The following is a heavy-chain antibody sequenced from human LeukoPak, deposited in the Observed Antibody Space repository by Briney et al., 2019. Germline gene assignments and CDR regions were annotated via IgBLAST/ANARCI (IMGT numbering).Heavy chain of an antibody. J-gene: IGHJ4*02. CDR3: ARGNSIPTN. D-gene: IGHD2-21*01. V-gene: IGHV4-34*01. CDR1: GGSFSGYY. Sequence: SETLSLTCAVYGGSFSGYYWSWIRQPPGKGLEWIGEVNHSGSTNYNPSLKSRVTISVDTSKNQFSLKLSSVTAADTAVYYCARGNSIPTNWGQGTLVTVSS. CDR2: VNHSGST.